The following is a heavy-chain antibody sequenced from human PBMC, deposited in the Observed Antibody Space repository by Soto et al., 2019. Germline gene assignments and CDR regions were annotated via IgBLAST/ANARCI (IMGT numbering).Heavy chain of an antibody. J-gene: IGHJ4*02. Sequence: PSETLSLTCAVYGGSFSGYYWSWIRQPPGKGLEWIGYIYYSGSTYYNPSLKSRVTISVDTPKNQFSLRLSSVTAADTAVYYCARGSYYDSSGYYDYWGQGTLVTVSS. CDR1: GGSFSGYY. CDR2: IYYSGST. V-gene: IGHV4-34*09. CDR3: ARGSYYDSSGYYDY. D-gene: IGHD3-22*01.